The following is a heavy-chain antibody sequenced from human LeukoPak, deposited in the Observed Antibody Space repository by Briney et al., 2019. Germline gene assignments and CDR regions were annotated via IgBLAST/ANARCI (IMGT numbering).Heavy chain of an antibody. D-gene: IGHD4-4*01. CDR1: GFTFSNYA. CDR3: ATLTTVTTDGY. J-gene: IGHJ4*02. Sequence: GGSLRLSCAASGFTFSNYAMHWVRQAPGKGLEWVAVISYDGSNKYYADSVKGRFTISRDNSKNTLYLQMNSLRAEDTAVYYCATLTTVTTDGYWGQGTLVTVSS. CDR2: ISYDGSNK. V-gene: IGHV3-30*04.